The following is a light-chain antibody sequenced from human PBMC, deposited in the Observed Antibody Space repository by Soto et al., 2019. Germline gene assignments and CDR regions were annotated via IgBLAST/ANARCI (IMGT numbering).Light chain of an antibody. CDR1: QSVSSSY. V-gene: IGKV3-20*01. CDR2: GAS. CDR3: QHYRSSPLT. J-gene: IGKJ4*01. Sequence: EIVLTQSPGTLSLSPGERATLSCRASQSVSSSYLAWYQQKPGQAPRLLIYGASSRATGIPDRFSGSGSGTAFTLTISRLEPEDFPVYYCQHYRSSPLTFGGGTKVQIK.